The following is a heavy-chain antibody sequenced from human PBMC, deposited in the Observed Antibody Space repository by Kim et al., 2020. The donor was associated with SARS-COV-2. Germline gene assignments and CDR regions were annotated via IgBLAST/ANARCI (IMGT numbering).Heavy chain of an antibody. CDR3: AKGLYENWVRGAFDI. CDR1: GFTFSSYA. J-gene: IGHJ3*02. V-gene: IGHV3-23*01. Sequence: GGSLRLSCAASGFTFSSYAMNWVRRAPGKGLEWVSVVSGGSSVIYYTESVKGRFTISRDNSKNTLYLQMNNLRAEDTALYYCAKGLYENWVRGAFDIWGQGTMVTVSS. CDR2: VSGGSSVI. D-gene: IGHD3-22*01.